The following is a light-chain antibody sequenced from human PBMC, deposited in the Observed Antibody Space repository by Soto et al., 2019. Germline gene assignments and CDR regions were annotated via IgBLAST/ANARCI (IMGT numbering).Light chain of an antibody. Sequence: AIQMTQSPSSLSASVGDRVTITCRESQGIRKDLGWYRQKQGKAPEFXIYAASRLQSGVPSRFSGSGAGTDFTRTISSLQPEDVATDYCLQDYNYPQTFGQGTKVDIK. CDR2: AAS. CDR3: LQDYNYPQT. V-gene: IGKV1-6*01. CDR1: QGIRKD. J-gene: IGKJ1*01.